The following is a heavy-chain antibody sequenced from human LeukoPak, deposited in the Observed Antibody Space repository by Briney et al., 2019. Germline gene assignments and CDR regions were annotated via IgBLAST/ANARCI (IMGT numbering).Heavy chain of an antibody. D-gene: IGHD2-2*01. V-gene: IGHV5-51*01. Sequence: GESLQISFKGSGYIFITYWIGWVRQMPGKGLEWVGIIYPGDSDTRYSPSFQGQVTISADKSISTAYLQWSSLKAPDTAMYYCARLGIVPAATGYMDVWGKGTTVTVSS. CDR3: ARLGIVPAATGYMDV. J-gene: IGHJ6*03. CDR2: IYPGDSDT. CDR1: GYIFITYW.